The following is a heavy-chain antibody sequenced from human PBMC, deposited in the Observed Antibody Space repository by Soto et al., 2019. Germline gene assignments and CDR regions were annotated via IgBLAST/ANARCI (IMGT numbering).Heavy chain of an antibody. CDR2: IIPIFGTA. J-gene: IGHJ6*02. Sequence: VRLVQSGAEVKKPGSSVKVSCKASGGTFSSYAISWVRQAPGQGLEWMGGIIPIFGTANYAQKFQGRVTITAYEATSTAYMELSSLRSEDTAVYYCARAIQSDIAARPYHYYGMDVWGQGTTVTVSS. CDR1: GGTFSSYA. CDR3: ARAIQSDIAARPYHYYGMDV. V-gene: IGHV1-69*12. D-gene: IGHD6-6*01.